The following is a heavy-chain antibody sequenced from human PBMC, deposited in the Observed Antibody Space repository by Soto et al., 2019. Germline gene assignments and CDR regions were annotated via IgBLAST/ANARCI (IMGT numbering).Heavy chain of an antibody. V-gene: IGHV4-34*01. CDR3: ARTPTMGDSSGWDVYYYGMDV. D-gene: IGHD3-22*01. J-gene: IGHJ6*02. Sequence: PSETLSLTCAVYGGSFSGYYWSWIRQPPGKGLEWIGEINHSGSTNYNPSLKSRVTISVDTSKNQFSLKLSSVTAADTAVYYCARTPTMGDSSGWDVYYYGMDVWGQGTTVTVSS. CDR2: INHSGST. CDR1: GGSFSGYY.